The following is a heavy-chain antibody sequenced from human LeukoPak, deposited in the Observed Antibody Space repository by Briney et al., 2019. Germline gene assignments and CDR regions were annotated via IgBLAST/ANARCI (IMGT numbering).Heavy chain of an antibody. CDR2: INPTGDST. CDR3: ARDASGGYFDY. D-gene: IGHD4-23*01. V-gene: IGHV1-46*01. J-gene: IGHJ4*02. Sequence: GASVKVSCKASGYTFSSCSMHGVRQAPGQGLEWVGLINPTGDSTNYAQNFRGRVTMTRDTSTSTVYMDLSSLRSEDTAVYYCARDASGGYFDYWGQGTLVTVSS. CDR1: GYTFSSCS.